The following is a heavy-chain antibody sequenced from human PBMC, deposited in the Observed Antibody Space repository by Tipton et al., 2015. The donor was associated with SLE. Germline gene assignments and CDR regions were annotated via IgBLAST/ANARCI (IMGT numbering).Heavy chain of an antibody. CDR1: GGSVSGHY. CDR3: ARHGGYYFDY. Sequence: LSCAVYGGSVSGHYWSWIRQPPGKGLEWIGEINHSGRTNYNPSLKSRVTISVDTSKNQFSLKLSSVNAADTAVYYCARHGGYYFDYWGQGTLVTVSS. CDR2: INHSGRT. J-gene: IGHJ4*02. V-gene: IGHV4-34*01. D-gene: IGHD4-23*01.